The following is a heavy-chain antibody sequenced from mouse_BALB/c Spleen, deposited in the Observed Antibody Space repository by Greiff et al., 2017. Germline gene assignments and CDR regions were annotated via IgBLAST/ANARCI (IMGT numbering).Heavy chain of an antibody. V-gene: IGHV2-9*02. CDR3: ARDRGVLFDY. CDR2: IRAGGGT. D-gene: IGHD3-1*01. CDR1: GFSLTSYG. J-gene: IGHJ2*01. Sequence: VQLQESGPGLVAPSQTLSISCTVSGFSLTSYGVHWVRQPPGKGLEWIGVIRAGGGTNYNTEHMSRLTIRKENSTSKVVLKMNSLQTDDTAVYYCARDRGVLFDYWGQGTTVTVSA.